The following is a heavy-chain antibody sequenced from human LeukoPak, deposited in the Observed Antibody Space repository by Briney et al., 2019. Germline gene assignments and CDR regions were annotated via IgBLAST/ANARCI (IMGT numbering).Heavy chain of an antibody. D-gene: IGHD4-17*01. J-gene: IGHJ6*02. CDR3: ARQEGYGDYVFHYGMDV. Sequence: GESLQISCKGSRYSFTSYWIGWVRQMPGKGLEWMGIIYPGDSNTRYSPSFQGQVTISADKSISTAYLQWSSLKASDTAMYYCARQEGYGDYVFHYGMDVWGQGTTVTVSS. CDR1: RYSFTSYW. V-gene: IGHV5-51*01. CDR2: IYPGDSNT.